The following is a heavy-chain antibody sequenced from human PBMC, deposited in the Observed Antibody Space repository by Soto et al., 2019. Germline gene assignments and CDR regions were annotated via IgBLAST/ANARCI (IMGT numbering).Heavy chain of an antibody. Sequence: QVQLVQSGSEVKKPGASVKVSCKAPGYAFTTHGITWVRQAPGQGLEWMGWITTSNGNTNYARNLQGRVTLTRDTYTGTAYMELRSLRYDDAAVYYCARGASCTSTSCYDNFHYGMDVWGQGTTVTVSS. CDR1: GYAFTTHG. CDR2: ITTSNGNT. CDR3: ARGASCTSTSCYDNFHYGMDV. V-gene: IGHV1-18*04. D-gene: IGHD2-2*01. J-gene: IGHJ6*02.